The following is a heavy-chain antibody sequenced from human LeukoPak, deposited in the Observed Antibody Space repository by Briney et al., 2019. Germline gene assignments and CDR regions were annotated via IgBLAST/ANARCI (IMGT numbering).Heavy chain of an antibody. Sequence: GRSLRLSCAASGFTFSSYAMHWVRPAPGKGLEWVAVISYDGSNKYYADSVKGRFTISRDNSKNTLYLQMNSLRAEDTAVYYCARGGSYYYYYYGMDVWGQGTTVTVSS. D-gene: IGHD3-16*01. V-gene: IGHV3-30-3*01. J-gene: IGHJ6*02. CDR2: ISYDGSNK. CDR1: GFTFSSYA. CDR3: ARGGSYYYYYYGMDV.